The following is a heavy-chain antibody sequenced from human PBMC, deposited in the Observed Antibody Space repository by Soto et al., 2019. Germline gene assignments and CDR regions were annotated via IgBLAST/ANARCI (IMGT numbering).Heavy chain of an antibody. D-gene: IGHD4-17*01. Sequence: QVQLQESGPGLVKPSQTLSLTCTVSGGSISSGAYYWSWIRQHPGQGLEWIGYIFYSGTTYYNPSLRSRVTISVDTSKNQFSLKLSSMTAADTAVYYCATMISVTNHFDYWGQGTLVTVSS. J-gene: IGHJ4*02. CDR1: GGSISSGAYY. CDR2: IFYSGTT. V-gene: IGHV4-31*03. CDR3: ATMISVTNHFDY.